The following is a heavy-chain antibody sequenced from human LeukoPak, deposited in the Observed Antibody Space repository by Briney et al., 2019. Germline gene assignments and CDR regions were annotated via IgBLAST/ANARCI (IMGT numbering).Heavy chain of an antibody. Sequence: SETLSLTCAVYGGSFSGYYWSWIRHHPGRGLEWIGDIDYSGSTHYIPSLKSRLSISVDTSRNHFSLKLFSVTAADTAVYYCARGTRTYYYDSSGSHFDYWGQGTLVTVSS. D-gene: IGHD3-22*01. J-gene: IGHJ4*02. CDR3: ARGTRTYYYDSSGSHFDY. CDR1: GGSFSGYY. CDR2: IDYSGST. V-gene: IGHV4-34*09.